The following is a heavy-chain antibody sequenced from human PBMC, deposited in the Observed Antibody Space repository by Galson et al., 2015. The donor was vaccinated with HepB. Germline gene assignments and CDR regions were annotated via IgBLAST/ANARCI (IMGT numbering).Heavy chain of an antibody. CDR1: RGSISPYY. V-gene: IGHV4-59*08. J-gene: IGHJ2*01. D-gene: IGHD3-22*01. CDR3: ARLLSYYYDSSAYYQGGYLDL. CDR2: IYHNGNN. Sequence: ETLSLTCTVSRGSISPYYWSWIRQPPGKGLEWIGYIYHNGNNNQNPSLKSRVTLSVDMSKSQFSLKLSSVTAADTAIYYWARLLSYYYDSSAYYQGGYLDLWGRGALVTVSS.